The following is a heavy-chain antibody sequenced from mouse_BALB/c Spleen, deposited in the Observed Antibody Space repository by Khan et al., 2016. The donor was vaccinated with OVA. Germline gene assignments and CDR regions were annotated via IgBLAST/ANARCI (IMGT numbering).Heavy chain of an antibody. Sequence: EVQLQQSGTVLARPGASVTMSCKASGYSFTSYWMYWVKQRPGQGLEWIGAIFPGNSDTDYNQKFKGKAKLTAVTSASTAYMELSSLTNEDSAVDCCTIGGYGSFAYWGQGTLVTVSA. CDR2: IFPGNSDT. J-gene: IGHJ3*01. D-gene: IGHD1-2*01. CDR3: TIGGYGSFAY. V-gene: IGHV1-5*01. CDR1: GYSFTSYW.